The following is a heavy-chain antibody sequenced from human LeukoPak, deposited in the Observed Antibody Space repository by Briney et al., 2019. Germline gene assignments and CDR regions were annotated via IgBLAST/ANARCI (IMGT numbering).Heavy chain of an antibody. J-gene: IGHJ6*04. D-gene: IGHD2-2*01. CDR1: GGSFSGYY. CDR3: ARDVVVPAAMRGYYYYYGMDV. CDR2: INHSGST. Sequence: SETLSLTCAVYGGSFSGYYWSWIRHPPGEGLEWIGEINHSGSTNYNPSLKSRVTISVDTSKNQFSLKMSSVTAADTAVYYCARDVVVPAAMRGYYYYYGMDVWGKGTTVTVSS. V-gene: IGHV4-34*01.